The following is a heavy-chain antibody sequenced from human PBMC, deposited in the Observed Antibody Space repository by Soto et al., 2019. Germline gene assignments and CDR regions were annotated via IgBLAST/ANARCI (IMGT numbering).Heavy chain of an antibody. D-gene: IGHD3-22*01. CDR1: GYTFTSYG. CDR2: ISAYNGNT. J-gene: IGHJ4*02. Sequence: ASVKVSCKASGYTFTSYGISWVRQAPGQGLEWMGWISAYNGNTNYAQKLQGRVTMTTDTSTSTAYMELRSLRSDDTAVYYCARVKDLSYDSSGYLDYWGQGTLVTVSS. CDR3: ARVKDLSYDSSGYLDY. V-gene: IGHV1-18*01.